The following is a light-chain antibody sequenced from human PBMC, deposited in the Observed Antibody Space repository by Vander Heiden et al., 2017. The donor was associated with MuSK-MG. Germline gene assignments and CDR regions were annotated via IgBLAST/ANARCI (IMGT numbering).Light chain of an antibody. CDR2: DAS. V-gene: IGKV1-5*01. Sequence: DIQMTQSPSTLSASVGDRVTITCRASQSISTWLAWHQQKPGKAPKLLIYDASSLKTGVPSRFSGSGSGTEFTLTISILQPDDFATYYCQQDNSYSWTFGQGTKVEIK. J-gene: IGKJ1*01. CDR1: QSISTW. CDR3: QQDNSYSWT.